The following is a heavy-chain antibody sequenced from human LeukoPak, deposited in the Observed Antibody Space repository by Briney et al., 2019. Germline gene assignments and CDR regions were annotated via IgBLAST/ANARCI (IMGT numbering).Heavy chain of an antibody. Sequence: GESLKISCKASGXIFTNYWIGWVRQMPGKGLEWMGIIYPRDSDTRYSPSFQGQVTVSADKSISTAYLQWNTLEASDTAMYYCARRQYSGYDFDFWGQGTLVTVSS. CDR3: ARRQYSGYDFDF. D-gene: IGHD5-12*01. CDR1: GXIFTNYW. V-gene: IGHV5-51*01. CDR2: IYPRDSDT. J-gene: IGHJ4*02.